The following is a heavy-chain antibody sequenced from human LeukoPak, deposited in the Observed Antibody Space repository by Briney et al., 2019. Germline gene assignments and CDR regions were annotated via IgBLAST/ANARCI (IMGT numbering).Heavy chain of an antibody. CDR3: AKDKGDSGSYSGYFDY. CDR1: GFTFGRYE. D-gene: IGHD1-26*01. J-gene: IGHJ4*02. CDR2: INQDGSQK. Sequence: PGGSLRLSCAASGFTFGRYEMNWVRQAPGKGLEWVANINQDGSQKYYVDSVKGRFTISRDNAKNSFFLQMSSLRAEDTAVYYCAKDKGDSGSYSGYFDYWGQGTLVTVSS. V-gene: IGHV3-7*03.